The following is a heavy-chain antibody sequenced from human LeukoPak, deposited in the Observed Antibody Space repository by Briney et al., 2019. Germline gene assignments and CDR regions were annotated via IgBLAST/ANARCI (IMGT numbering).Heavy chain of an antibody. CDR3: ARVVSYYYYYGMDV. V-gene: IGHV4-34*01. D-gene: IGHD3-22*01. CDR1: GGSFSGYY. CDR2: INHSGST. J-gene: IGHJ6*04. Sequence: PSETLSLTCAVYGGSFSGYYWSWIRQPPGKGLEWIGEINHSGSTNYNPSLKSRVTISVDTSKNQFSLKLSSVTAADTAVYYCARVVSYYYYYGMDVWGKGTTVTVPS.